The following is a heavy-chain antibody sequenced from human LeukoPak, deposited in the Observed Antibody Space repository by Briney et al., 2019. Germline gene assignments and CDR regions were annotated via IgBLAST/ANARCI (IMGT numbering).Heavy chain of an antibody. CDR3: ARYYYFDY. Sequence: ASVKVPCKASGYTFTSYYMHWVRQAPGLGLEWMGVIDPSGGSTTYAQRFQGRVTMTRDTSSSTVYMELSSLRSEDTAVYYCARYYYFDYWGQGTRVTVSS. CDR1: GYTFTSYY. V-gene: IGHV1-46*01. CDR2: IDPSGGST. J-gene: IGHJ4*02.